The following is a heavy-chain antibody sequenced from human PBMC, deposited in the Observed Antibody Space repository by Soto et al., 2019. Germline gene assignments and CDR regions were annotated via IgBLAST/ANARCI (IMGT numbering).Heavy chain of an antibody. CDR1: GYTFTSYG. D-gene: IGHD4-17*01. CDR3: ARAPVLTTVTTPPPYFDY. V-gene: IGHV1-18*01. Sequence: VQLVQSGAEVKKPGASVKVSCKASGYTFTSYGISWVRQAPGQGLEWMGWISAYNGNTNYAQKLQGRVTMTTDTSTSTAYMELRSLRSDDTAVYYCARAPVLTTVTTPPPYFDYWGQGTLVTVSS. CDR2: ISAYNGNT. J-gene: IGHJ4*02.